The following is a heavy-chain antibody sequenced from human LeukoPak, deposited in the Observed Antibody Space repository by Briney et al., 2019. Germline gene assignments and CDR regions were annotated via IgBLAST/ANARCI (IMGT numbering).Heavy chain of an antibody. CDR1: GGSFSGYY. V-gene: IGHV4-34*01. CDR2: INHSGST. Sequence: YPSETLSLTCAVYGGSFSGYYWSWIRQPPGKGLEWIGEINHSGSTNYNPSLKSRVTISVDTSKNQFSLKLSSVTAADTAVYYCVRQTYDFWSGYYPYYFDYWGQGTLVTVSS. J-gene: IGHJ4*02. CDR3: VRQTYDFWSGYYPYYFDY. D-gene: IGHD3-3*01.